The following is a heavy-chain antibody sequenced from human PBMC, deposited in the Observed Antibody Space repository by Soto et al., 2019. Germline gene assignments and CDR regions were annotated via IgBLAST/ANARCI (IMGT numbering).Heavy chain of an antibody. J-gene: IGHJ4*02. V-gene: IGHV1-69*01. Sequence: QMEQSGAEVRKPGSSVKVSCKPSGGSLTSYPMAWVRQAPGQGFEWMGGIIPIHGTTEYAQEFQGRVTITADESTNRATLELTGLTSEDTAVYYCARGWGLVSWGQGTLVTVSS. CDR3: ARGWGLVS. D-gene: IGHD3-16*01. CDR2: IIPIHGTT. CDR1: GGSLTSYP.